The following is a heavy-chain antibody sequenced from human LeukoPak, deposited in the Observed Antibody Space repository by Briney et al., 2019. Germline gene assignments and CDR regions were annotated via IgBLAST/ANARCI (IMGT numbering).Heavy chain of an antibody. V-gene: IGHV1-8*01. CDR2: MNPNSGNT. D-gene: IGHD2-2*01. Sequence: ASVKVSCKASGYTFTSYDINWVLQATGQGLEWMGWMNPNSGNTGYAQKFQGRVTMTRDTSISTAYMELSRLRSDDTAVYYCARDLEDIVVVPAALNYFDYWGQGTLVTVSS. J-gene: IGHJ4*02. CDR3: ARDLEDIVVVPAALNYFDY. CDR1: GYTFTSYD.